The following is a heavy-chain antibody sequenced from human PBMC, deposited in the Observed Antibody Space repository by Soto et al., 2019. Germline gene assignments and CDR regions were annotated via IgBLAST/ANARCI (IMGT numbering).Heavy chain of an antibody. J-gene: IGHJ6*02. D-gene: IGHD3-3*01. Sequence: GASVKVSCKASGFTFTSSAVQWVRQARGQRLEWIGWIVVGSGNTNYAQKFQERVTITRDMSTSTAYMELSSLRSEDTAVYYCAAISLLRFLEWPYGMDFWGQGTTDTVSS. V-gene: IGHV1-58*01. CDR3: AAISLLRFLEWPYGMDF. CDR2: IVVGSGNT. CDR1: GFTFTSSA.